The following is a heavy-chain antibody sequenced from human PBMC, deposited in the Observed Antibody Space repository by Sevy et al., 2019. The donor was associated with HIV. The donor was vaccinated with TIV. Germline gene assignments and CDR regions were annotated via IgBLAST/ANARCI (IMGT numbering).Heavy chain of an antibody. CDR2: ISAYNGNT. D-gene: IGHD3-3*01. CDR1: GYTLTELS. J-gene: IGHJ3*02. V-gene: IGHV1-18*01. Sequence: ASVKVSCKVSGYTLTELSMHWVRQAPGQGLEWMGWISAYNGNTNYAQKLQGRVTLTTDTSTSTAYMELRSLRSDDTAVYYCARGYYDFWSGYYRRDAFDIWGQGTMVTVSS. CDR3: ARGYYDFWSGYYRRDAFDI.